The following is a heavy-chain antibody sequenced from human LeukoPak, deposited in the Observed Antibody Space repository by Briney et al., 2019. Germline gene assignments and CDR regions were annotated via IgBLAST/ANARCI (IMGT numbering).Heavy chain of an antibody. Sequence: GGSLRLSCAASGFTFSSYSMNWVRQAPGKGLEWVSSISSSSSYMYYADSVKGRFTISRDNAKNSLYLQMNSLRAEDTAVYYCARANYGGNSGDFDYWGQGTLVTVSS. CDR2: ISSSSSYM. CDR1: GFTFSSYS. CDR3: ARANYGGNSGDFDY. J-gene: IGHJ4*02. V-gene: IGHV3-21*01. D-gene: IGHD4-23*01.